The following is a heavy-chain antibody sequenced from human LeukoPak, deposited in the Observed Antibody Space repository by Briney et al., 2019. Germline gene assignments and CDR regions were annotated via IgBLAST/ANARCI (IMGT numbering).Heavy chain of an antibody. CDR1: GGSISSYY. D-gene: IGHD3-3*01. CDR3: ARRGFLEWLFSDFDY. V-gene: IGHV4-34*01. Sequence: SETLSLTCTVSGGSISSYYWSWIRQPPGKGLEWIGEINHSGSTNYNPSLKSRVTISVDTSKNQFSLKLSSVTAADTAVYYCARRGFLEWLFSDFDYWGQGTLVTVSS. CDR2: INHSGST. J-gene: IGHJ4*02.